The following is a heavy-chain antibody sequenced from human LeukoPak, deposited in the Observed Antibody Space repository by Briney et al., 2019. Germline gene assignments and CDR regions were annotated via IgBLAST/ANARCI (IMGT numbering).Heavy chain of an antibody. CDR2: ISSSSSHT. Sequence: PGGSLRLSCAASGFTFSDYYMSWIRQAPGKGLEWVSYISSSSSHTTYADSVKGRFTISRDNAKNSLSLQVNSLRADDTAVYYCARVGSIAAAGTPDYWDQGTLVTVSS. CDR1: GFTFSDYY. CDR3: ARVGSIAAAGTPDY. D-gene: IGHD6-13*01. V-gene: IGHV3-11*06. J-gene: IGHJ4*02.